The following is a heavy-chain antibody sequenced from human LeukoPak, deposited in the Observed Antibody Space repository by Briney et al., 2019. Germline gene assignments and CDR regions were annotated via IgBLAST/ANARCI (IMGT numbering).Heavy chain of an antibody. CDR3: ARGNIVVVPAARYYYYYYMDV. CDR1: GYTFTSYG. J-gene: IGHJ6*03. Sequence: GASVKVSCKASGYTFTSYGISWVRQAPGQGLEWMGWISAYNGNTNYAQKLQGRVTMTTDTSTSTAYMELRSLRSDDTAVYYCARGNIVVVPAARYYYYYYMDVWGKGTTVTVSS. D-gene: IGHD2-2*01. CDR2: ISAYNGNT. V-gene: IGHV1-18*01.